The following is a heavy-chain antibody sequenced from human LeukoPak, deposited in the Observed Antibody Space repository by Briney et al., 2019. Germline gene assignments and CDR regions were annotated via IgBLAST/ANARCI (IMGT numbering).Heavy chain of an antibody. D-gene: IGHD6-13*01. J-gene: IGHJ4*02. V-gene: IGHV1-69*13. CDR3: ARLAGERSSWYPALCDY. CDR2: IIPISGTA. CDR1: GGTLNHHA. Sequence: GSSVKVSCKASGGTLNHHAISRVRQAPGQGLEWMGGIIPISGTANYPQKFQGRVTITSDESTSTVYMELSSLTSEDTAVYYCARLAGERSSWYPALCDYWGQGTLATVSS.